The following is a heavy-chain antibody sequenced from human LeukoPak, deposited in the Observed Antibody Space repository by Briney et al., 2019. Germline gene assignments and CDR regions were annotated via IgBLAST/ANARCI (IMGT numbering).Heavy chain of an antibody. CDR2: ISGSGGST. CDR3: AKATYYYDSSGPRSAFDI. D-gene: IGHD3-22*01. V-gene: IGHV3-23*01. J-gene: IGHJ3*02. CDR1: GVTFSSYA. Sequence: GGSLRLSRAASGVTFSSYARSCVPEPPGKRLEWVSAISGSGGSTYYADSVKRRFTISRDNSKNTLDLQMDSLSAEDTAVYYCAKATYYYDSSGPRSAFDIWGQGTMVTVS.